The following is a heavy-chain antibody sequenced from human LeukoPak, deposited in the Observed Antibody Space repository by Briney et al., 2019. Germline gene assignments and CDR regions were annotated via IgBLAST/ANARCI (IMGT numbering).Heavy chain of an antibody. CDR1: GGSISSGDYY. CDR3: ARSPLGSLNWFDP. Sequence: SETLSLTCTVSGGSISSGDYYWSWIRQHPGKGLEWIGCIYYGGSTYYNPSLKSRVTISVDTSRYQFSLKLSSVTAADTAVYYCARSPLGSLNWFDPWGQGTLVTVSS. V-gene: IGHV4-31*03. J-gene: IGHJ5*02. D-gene: IGHD2-15*01. CDR2: IYYGGST.